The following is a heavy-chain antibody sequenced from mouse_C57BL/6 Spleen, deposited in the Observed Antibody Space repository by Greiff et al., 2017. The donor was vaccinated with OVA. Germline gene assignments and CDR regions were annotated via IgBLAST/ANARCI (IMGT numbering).Heavy chain of an antibody. J-gene: IGHJ1*03. CDR1: GFTFSSYA. D-gene: IGHD3-1*01. CDR2: ISDGGSYT. CDR3: ARARVFWYFDV. Sequence: DVKLVESGGGLVKPGGSLKLSCAASGFTFSSYAMSWVRQTPEKRLEWVATISDGGSYTYYPDNVKGRFTISRDNAKNNLYLQMSHLKSEDTAMYYCARARVFWYFDVWGTGTTVTVSS. V-gene: IGHV5-4*03.